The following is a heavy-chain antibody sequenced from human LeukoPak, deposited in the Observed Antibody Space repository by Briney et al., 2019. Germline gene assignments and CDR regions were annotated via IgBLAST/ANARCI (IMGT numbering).Heavy chain of an antibody. V-gene: IGHV1-2*02. Sequence: ASVKVSCKASGYTFTSHYMHWVRQAPGQGLEWMGWISSSTGVTHYPQNFEGRVSMTRDTSTDTAYMELRSLISDDTAVYYCARHAAWSGDHYFDYWGQGTLVTVSS. CDR2: ISSSTGVT. J-gene: IGHJ4*02. D-gene: IGHD3-3*01. CDR3: ARHAAWSGDHYFDY. CDR1: GYTFTSHY.